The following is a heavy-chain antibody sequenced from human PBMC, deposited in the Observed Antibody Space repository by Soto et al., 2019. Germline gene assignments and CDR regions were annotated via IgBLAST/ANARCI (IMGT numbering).Heavy chain of an antibody. CDR1: GGSISSYY. V-gene: IGHV4-59*01. J-gene: IGHJ6*02. CDR3: ARDSGVNEYYYYYGMDV. CDR2: IYYSGST. Sequence: PTDTLSLMCTVSGGSISSYYWSWIRQPPGKGLEWIGYIYYSGSTNYNPSLKSRVTISVDTSKHQFSLTLSSVHAADTAFYYCARDSGVNEYYYYYGMDVSGQG. D-gene: IGHD3-10*01.